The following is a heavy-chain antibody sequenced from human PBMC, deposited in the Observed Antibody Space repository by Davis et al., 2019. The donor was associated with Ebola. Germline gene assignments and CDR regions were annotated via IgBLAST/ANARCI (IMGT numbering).Heavy chain of an antibody. Sequence: MPSETLSLTCTVSGGSISSYYWSWIRQPPGKGLEWIGYIYYSGSTNYNPSLKSRVTISVDTSKNQFSLSLRSVTAADTAVYYCARRAGFQYYYGMDVWGKGTTVSVSS. V-gene: IGHV4-59*12. CDR2: IYYSGST. J-gene: IGHJ6*04. D-gene: IGHD3-10*01. CDR1: GGSISSYY. CDR3: ARRAGFQYYYGMDV.